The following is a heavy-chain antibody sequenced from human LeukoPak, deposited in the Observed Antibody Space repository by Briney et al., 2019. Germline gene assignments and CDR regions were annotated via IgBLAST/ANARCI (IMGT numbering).Heavy chain of an antibody. CDR2: IKSKTDGGTT. D-gene: IGHD5-12*01. CDR3: TTTNVVATISPDY. Sequence: PGGSLRLSCAASGFTFSNAWMSWVRQAPGKGLEWVGRIKSKTDGGTTDYAAPVKGRLTISRDDSKNTLHLQMNSLKTEDTAVYYCTTTNVVATISPDYWGQGTLVTVSS. J-gene: IGHJ4*02. CDR1: GFTFSNAW. V-gene: IGHV3-15*01.